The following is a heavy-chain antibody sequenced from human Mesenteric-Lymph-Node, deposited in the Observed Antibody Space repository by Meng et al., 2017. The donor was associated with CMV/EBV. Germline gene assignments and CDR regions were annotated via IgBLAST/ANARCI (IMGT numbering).Heavy chain of an antibody. CDR3: ARVGGPPPRYNYAGYYFDY. J-gene: IGHJ4*02. Sequence: GGSLRLSCAGSGFTFRNFEMNWVRQAPGEGLEWISYISSSGGDRRYADSVRGRFTVSRDNAKNSLYLEMNSLRAEDTAVYYCARVGGPPPRYNYAGYYFDYWGRGTLVTVSS. CDR2: ISSSGGDR. CDR1: GFTFRNFE. V-gene: IGHV3-48*03. D-gene: IGHD5-18*01.